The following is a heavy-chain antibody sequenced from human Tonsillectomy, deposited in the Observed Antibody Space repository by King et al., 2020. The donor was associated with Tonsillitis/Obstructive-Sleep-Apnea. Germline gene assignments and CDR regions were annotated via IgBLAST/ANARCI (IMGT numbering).Heavy chain of an antibody. CDR2: ISYDGSNK. Sequence: VQLVQSGGGVVQPGRSLRLSCAVSGFTFSSYGMHWVRQAPGKGLEWVAVISYDGSNKYYADSVKGRFTISRDNSKNTLYLQMNSLRAEDTAVYYWAKDRPRDYDFWSGYSDFDFWGQGTLVTVSS. D-gene: IGHD3-3*01. V-gene: IGHV3-30*18. CDR3: AKDRPRDYDFWSGYSDFDF. J-gene: IGHJ4*02. CDR1: GFTFSSYG.